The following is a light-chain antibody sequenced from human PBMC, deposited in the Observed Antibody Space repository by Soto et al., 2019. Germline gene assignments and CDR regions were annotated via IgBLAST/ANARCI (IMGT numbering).Light chain of an antibody. J-gene: IGLJ3*02. Sequence: QSVLTQPPSASGTPGQRVTISCSGSSSNIGSNTVNWYQQLPGTAPKLLIYSNTQRPSGVPDRFSGSKSGTSASLAISGLQSEYEADYYCAAWDDSLNGCWVFGGGTKLTVL. CDR1: SSNIGSNT. CDR3: AAWDDSLNGCWV. CDR2: SNT. V-gene: IGLV1-44*01.